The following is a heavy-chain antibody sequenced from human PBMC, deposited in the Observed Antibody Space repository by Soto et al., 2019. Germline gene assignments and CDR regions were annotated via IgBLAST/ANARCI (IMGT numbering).Heavy chain of an antibody. Sequence: EVQLVESGGGLVKPGGSLRLSCAVSGFSFSDAWMNWVRQAPGKGLEWVGEIKSNIDGGTTHYAAPVKGRFAISRDDSETTLYLQIITLKIEDTAVYYCTTDPLGESLRFLDPSDYWGQGTLVTVSS. V-gene: IGHV3-15*07. CDR2: IKSNIDGGTT. CDR1: GFSFSDAW. D-gene: IGHD5-12*01. CDR3: TTDPLGESLRFLDPSDY. J-gene: IGHJ4*02.